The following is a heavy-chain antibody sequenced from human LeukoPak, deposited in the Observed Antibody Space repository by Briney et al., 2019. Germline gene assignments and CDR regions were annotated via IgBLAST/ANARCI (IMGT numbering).Heavy chain of an antibody. J-gene: IGHJ6*03. CDR1: GGSISSYY. Sequence: SETLSLTCTVSGGSISSYYRSWIRQPPGKGLEWIGYIYYSGSTNYNPSLKSRVTISVDTSKNQFSLKLSSVTAADTAVYYCARGGSSYYYYYMDVWGKGTTVTVSS. V-gene: IGHV4-59*01. D-gene: IGHD3-16*01. CDR3: ARGGSSYYYYYMDV. CDR2: IYYSGST.